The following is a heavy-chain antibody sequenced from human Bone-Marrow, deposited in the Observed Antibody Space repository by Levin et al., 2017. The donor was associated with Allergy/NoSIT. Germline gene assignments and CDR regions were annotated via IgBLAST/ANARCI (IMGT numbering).Heavy chain of an antibody. CDR3: TKVRGNEDAFHV. CDR2: ISWDSRNI. Sequence: GGSLRLSCVASGFSFDDYAMHWVRQAPGKGLEWVSGISWDSRNIIYAESVKGRFTISRDNAKNSLYLQVNSLRSEDTALYFCTKVRGNEDAFHVWGQGTMVTVSS. D-gene: IGHD1-1*01. CDR1: GFSFDDYA. V-gene: IGHV3-9*01. J-gene: IGHJ3*01.